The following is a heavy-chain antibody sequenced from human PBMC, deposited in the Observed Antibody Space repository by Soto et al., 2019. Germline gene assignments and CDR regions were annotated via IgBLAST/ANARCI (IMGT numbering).Heavy chain of an antibody. CDR2: IKSDGSGT. CDR3: AIGATGGSGNRDY. CDR1: GFTFSSYW. D-gene: IGHD1-26*01. J-gene: IGHJ4*02. Sequence: EVQLVESGGGLVQPGGSLRLSCAASGFTFSSYWMHWVRQAPGKGLVWVSRIKSDGSGTNYVDSVKGRFTISRDNAKNTVYLQMTSLRAEDTAVYYCAIGATGGSGNRDYWGQGTLVTVSS. V-gene: IGHV3-74*01.